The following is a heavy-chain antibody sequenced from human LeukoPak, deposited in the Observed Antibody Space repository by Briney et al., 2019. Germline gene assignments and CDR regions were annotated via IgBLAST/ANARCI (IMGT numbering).Heavy chain of an antibody. V-gene: IGHV1-2*02. Sequence: ASVKVSCKASGYTFTSYDINWVRQATGQGLEWMGWINPNSGGTNYAQKFQGRVTMTRDTSISTAYMELSSLRSEDTAVYYCARGVVPAAHYYYYYYMDVWGKGTTVTISS. D-gene: IGHD2-2*01. CDR2: INPNSGGT. CDR3: ARGVVPAAHYYYYYYMDV. J-gene: IGHJ6*03. CDR1: GYTFTSYD.